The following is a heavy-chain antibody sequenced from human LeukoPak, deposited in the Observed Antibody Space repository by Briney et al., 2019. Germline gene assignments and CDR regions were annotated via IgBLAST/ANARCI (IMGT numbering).Heavy chain of an antibody. V-gene: IGHV6-1*01. Sequence: SQTLSLTCAISGDSVSSHSSAWNWIRQSPSRGLEWLGRTYYRSKWYHDYAVYVRSRMSINPDTSKNQFSLQLSSVTPEDTAVYYCARDPAYNYGMDVWGQGTTVTVSS. J-gene: IGHJ6*02. CDR3: ARDPAYNYGMDV. D-gene: IGHD2-2*01. CDR2: TYYRSKWYH. CDR1: GDSVSSHSSA.